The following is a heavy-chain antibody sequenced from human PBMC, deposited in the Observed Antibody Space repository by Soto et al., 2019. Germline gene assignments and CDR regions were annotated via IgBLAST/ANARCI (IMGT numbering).Heavy chain of an antibody. Sequence: GESLKISCKGSGYSFTSYWIGWVRQMPGKGLEWMGIIYPGDSDTRYSPSFQGQVTISADKSISTAYLQWSSLKASDTAMYYCARQGGLIAAPHRGVYYYYYMDVWGKGTTVTVSS. CDR3: ARQGGLIAAPHRGVYYYYYMDV. CDR2: IYPGDSDT. D-gene: IGHD6-6*01. CDR1: GYSFTSYW. V-gene: IGHV5-51*01. J-gene: IGHJ6*03.